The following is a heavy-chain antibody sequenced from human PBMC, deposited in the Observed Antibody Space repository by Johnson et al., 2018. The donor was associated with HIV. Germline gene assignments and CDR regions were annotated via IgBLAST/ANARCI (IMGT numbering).Heavy chain of an antibody. CDR2: IYSGGST. V-gene: IGHV3-66*01. Sequence: VQLVESGGGVVRPGGSLRLSCAASGFTVSSNYMSWVRQAPGKGLEWVSVIYSGGSTYYADSVKGRFTISRDNSKNTLYLQMNSLRAEDTAVYYCARGRPNYYDSSGRYVPVAFDIWGQGTMVTVSS. D-gene: IGHD3-22*01. CDR1: GFTVSSNY. CDR3: ARGRPNYYDSSGRYVPVAFDI. J-gene: IGHJ3*02.